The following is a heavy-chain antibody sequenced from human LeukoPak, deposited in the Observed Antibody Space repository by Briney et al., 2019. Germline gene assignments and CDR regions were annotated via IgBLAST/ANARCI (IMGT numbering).Heavy chain of an antibody. CDR3: ARRRGSQLRGNWFDP. CDR1: GGSFSGYY. Sequence: SETLSLTCAVYGGSFSGYYWSWIRQPPGKGLEWIGEINHSGSTNYNPSLKSRVTISVDTSKNQFSLKLSSVTAADTAVYYCARRRGSQLRGNWFDPWGQGTLVTVSS. J-gene: IGHJ5*02. D-gene: IGHD1-26*01. CDR2: INHSGST. V-gene: IGHV4-34*01.